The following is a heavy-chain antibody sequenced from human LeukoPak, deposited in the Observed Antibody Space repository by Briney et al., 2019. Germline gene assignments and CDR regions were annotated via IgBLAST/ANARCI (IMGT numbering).Heavy chain of an antibody. D-gene: IGHD6-13*01. Sequence: GGSLRLSCAASGFTFSSYGMHWVRQAPGKGLEWVAVISYDGNNKYYADSVKGRFTISRDNSKNKLYLQMNSMRAEDRAVYYCARYAKISSRGAFDIWGQGTMVSVSS. CDR1: GFTFSSYG. J-gene: IGHJ3*02. CDR2: ISYDGNNK. CDR3: ARYAKISSRGAFDI. V-gene: IGHV3-30*03.